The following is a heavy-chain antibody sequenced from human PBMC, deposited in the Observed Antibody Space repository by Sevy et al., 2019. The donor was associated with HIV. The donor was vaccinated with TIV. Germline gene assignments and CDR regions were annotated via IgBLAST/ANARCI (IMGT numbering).Heavy chain of an antibody. V-gene: IGHV4-34*01. CDR1: GGSFSGYY. J-gene: IGHJ4*02. D-gene: IGHD3-10*01. CDR2: INHSGST. Sequence: SETLSLTCAVYGGSFSGYYWSWIRQPPGKGLEWIGEINHSGSTNYNPSLKSRVTISVDTSKNQFSLKLSSVTAADTAVYYCARGGFGGYRPFDYWGQGTLVTVSS. CDR3: ARGGFGGYRPFDY.